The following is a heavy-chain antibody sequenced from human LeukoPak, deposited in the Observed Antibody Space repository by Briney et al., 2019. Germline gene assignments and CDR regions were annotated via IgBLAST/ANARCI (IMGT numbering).Heavy chain of an antibody. D-gene: IGHD2-15*01. V-gene: IGHV3-30*04. CDR3: ARETPGAFDI. Sequence: GGSLRLSCAASGFTFSTYAIHWVRQAPGKGLEWVAVISYDGSNKYYADSVKGRFTISRDNSKNTLYLQMNSLRAEDTAVYYCARETPGAFDIWGQGTMVTVSS. CDR1: GFTFSTYA. J-gene: IGHJ3*02. CDR2: ISYDGSNK.